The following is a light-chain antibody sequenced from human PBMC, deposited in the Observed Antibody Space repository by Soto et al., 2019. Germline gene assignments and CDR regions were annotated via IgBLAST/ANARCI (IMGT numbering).Light chain of an antibody. V-gene: IGLV1-40*01. Sequence: QSVLTQPPSVSGAPGQRVTISCTGSSSNIGAGYDVHWYQQLPGTAPKLVIYGNSNRPSGVPDRFSGSKSGTSASLAIIGLQAEDEADYSCQSYDSSLSAYVFGTGTKLTVL. J-gene: IGLJ1*01. CDR3: QSYDSSLSAYV. CDR2: GNS. CDR1: SSNIGAGYD.